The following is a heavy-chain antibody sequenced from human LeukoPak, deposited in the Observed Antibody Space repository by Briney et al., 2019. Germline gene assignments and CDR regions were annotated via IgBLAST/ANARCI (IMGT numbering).Heavy chain of an antibody. CDR2: TYFRSKWYY. J-gene: IGHJ4*02. V-gene: IGHV6-1*01. CDR1: GDSVSTNSAA. CDR3: ARDPDSSGWFGHDY. D-gene: IGHD6-19*01. Sequence: SQTLSLTCAISGDSVSTNSAAWNWIRQSPSRGLEWLGRTYFRSKWYYDYPASVKGRTTINPDTSKNQFSLQLNSVTPEDTAVYYCARDPDSSGWFGHDYWGQGILVTVSS.